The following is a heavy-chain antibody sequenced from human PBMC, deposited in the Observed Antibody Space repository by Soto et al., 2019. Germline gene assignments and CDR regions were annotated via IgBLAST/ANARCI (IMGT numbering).Heavy chain of an antibody. CDR2: IYHSGST. V-gene: IGHV4-30-2*01. CDR1: GGSISSGGYS. J-gene: IGHJ6*04. D-gene: IGHD3-3*01. Sequence: SETLSLTCAVSGGSISSGGYSWSWIRQPPGKGLEWIGYIYHSGSTYYNPSLKSRVTISVDSSKNQLSLKLSSVTAADTAVYYCDSVETLKYYYGMDVWGKGTRVTVSS. CDR3: DSVETLKYYYGMDV.